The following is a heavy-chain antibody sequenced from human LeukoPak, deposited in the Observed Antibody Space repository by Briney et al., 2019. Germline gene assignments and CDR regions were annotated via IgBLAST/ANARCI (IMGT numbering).Heavy chain of an antibody. V-gene: IGHV1-2*02. CDR2: INPNSGGT. J-gene: IGHJ4*02. Sequence: ASVKVSCKASGYTFTGYYMHWVRQAPGQGLEWMGWINPNSGGTNYAQKFQGRVTMTRDTSISTAYMELSRLRSDDTAVYYCATVYSSGPYYFDYWGQGTLVTVSS. CDR3: ATVYSSGPYYFDY. D-gene: IGHD6-19*01. CDR1: GYTFTGYY.